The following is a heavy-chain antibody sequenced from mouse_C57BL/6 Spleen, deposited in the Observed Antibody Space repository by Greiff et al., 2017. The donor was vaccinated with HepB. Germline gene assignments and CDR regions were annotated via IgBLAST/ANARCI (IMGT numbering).Heavy chain of an antibody. CDR1: GFNIKDDY. Sequence: EVKLQQSGAELVRPGASVKLSCTASGFNIKDDYMHWVKQRPEQGLEWIGWIDPENGDTEYASKFQGKATITADTSSNTAYLQLSSLTSEDTAVYYCTTEASNYGAYWGQGTLVTVSA. CDR3: TTEASNYGAY. V-gene: IGHV14-4*01. J-gene: IGHJ3*01. D-gene: IGHD2-5*01. CDR2: IDPENGDT.